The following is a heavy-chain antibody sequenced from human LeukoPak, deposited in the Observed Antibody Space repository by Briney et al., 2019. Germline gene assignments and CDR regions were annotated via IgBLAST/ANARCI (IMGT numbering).Heavy chain of an antibody. CDR1: GFKFSDYA. V-gene: IGHV3-23*01. CDR3: AKWVPRSLEVIYGMDV. J-gene: IGHJ6*02. CDR2: MSGTGGTS. Sequence: GGSLRLSCTASGFKFSDYAMNWVRQAPGRGLEWVSGMSGTGGTSYYADSAKGRFTISRDNSKSILDLQMNSLRAEDTVVYYCAKWVPRSLEVIYGMDVRGQGTTVSVSS. D-gene: IGHD3-3*01.